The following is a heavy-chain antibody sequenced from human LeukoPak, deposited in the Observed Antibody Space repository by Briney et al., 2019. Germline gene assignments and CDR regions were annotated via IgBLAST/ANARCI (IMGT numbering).Heavy chain of an antibody. J-gene: IGHJ6*02. V-gene: IGHV4-61*01. D-gene: IGHD1-7*01. CDR3: ARDNWNYGSSMDV. CDR1: GGSISSSNY. Sequence: NPSGTLSLTCAVSGGSISSSNYWSWIRQPPGKGLEWIGYIYYSGSTNYNPSLKSRVTISVDTSKNQFSLKLSSVTAADTAVYYCARDNWNYGSSMDVWGQGTTVTVSS. CDR2: IYYSGST.